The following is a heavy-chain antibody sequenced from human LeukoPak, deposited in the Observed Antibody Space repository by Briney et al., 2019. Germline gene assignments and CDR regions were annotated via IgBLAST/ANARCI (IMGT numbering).Heavy chain of an antibody. D-gene: IGHD3-16*02. Sequence: SETLSLTCTVSGGSISSGDYYWSWIRQPPGKGLEWIGYIYYSGSTYYNPSLKSRVTISVDTSKNQFSLKLSSVTAADTAVYYCARAIYDYVWGSYRPADLRTSDAFDIWGQGTMVTVSS. V-gene: IGHV4-30-4*01. CDR2: IYYSGST. CDR3: ARAIYDYVWGSYRPADLRTSDAFDI. CDR1: GGSISSGDYY. J-gene: IGHJ3*02.